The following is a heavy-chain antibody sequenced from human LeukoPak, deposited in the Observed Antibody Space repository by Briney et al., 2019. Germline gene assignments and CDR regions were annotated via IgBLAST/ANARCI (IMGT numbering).Heavy chain of an antibody. D-gene: IGHD2-2*01. J-gene: IGHJ4*02. CDR2: VCRGGTDT. V-gene: IGHV3-23*01. Sequence: GGSLRLSCAASGFTFSSYGMMWVRQAPGQGLEWVSTVCRGGTDTYYADSVKGRFTISRDNSKNTLYLQMNTLRAEDTALYYCAQELIPGGFWGQGTLVTVSS. CDR1: GFTFSSYG. CDR3: AQELIPGGF.